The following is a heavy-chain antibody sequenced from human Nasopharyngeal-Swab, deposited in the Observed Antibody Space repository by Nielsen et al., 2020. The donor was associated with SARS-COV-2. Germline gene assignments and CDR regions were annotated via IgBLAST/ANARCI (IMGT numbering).Heavy chain of an antibody. D-gene: IGHD6-19*01. CDR1: GFTFSSYG. CDR3: ARGGGDSCGWHFDY. Sequence: GGALRLSCAASGFTFSSYGMHWVRQAPGKGLEWVAVIWYDGSNKYYADSVKGRFTISRDNSKNTLYLQMNSLRAEDTAVYYCARGGGDSCGWHFDYWGQGTLVTVSS. CDR2: IWYDGSNK. J-gene: IGHJ4*02. V-gene: IGHV3-33*01.